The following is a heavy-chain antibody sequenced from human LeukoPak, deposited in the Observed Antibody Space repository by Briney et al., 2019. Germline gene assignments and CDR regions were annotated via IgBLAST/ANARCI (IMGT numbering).Heavy chain of an antibody. CDR1: GYTFTSYG. Sequence: ASVMVSCKASGYTFTSYGISWVRQAPGQGLEWMGWISAYNGNTNYAQKLQGRVTMTTDTSTSTAYMELRSLRSDDTAVYYCARDHSLITIFGVVTPADAFDIWGQGTMVTVSS. CDR3: ARDHSLITIFGVVTPADAFDI. V-gene: IGHV1-18*01. D-gene: IGHD3-3*01. CDR2: ISAYNGNT. J-gene: IGHJ3*02.